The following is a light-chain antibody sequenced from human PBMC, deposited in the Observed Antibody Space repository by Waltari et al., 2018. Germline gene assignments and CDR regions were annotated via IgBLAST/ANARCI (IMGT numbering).Light chain of an antibody. CDR3: QQYNNWPLT. CDR2: DAS. CDR1: QSVSSN. J-gene: IGKJ4*01. Sequence: EIVMTQSPATLSVSPGERATISCRASQSVSSNFAWYQQKPGQAPRLLIYDASTRATGIPARFSGSGSGTESTLTISSLQSEDFAVYYCQQYNNWPLTFGGGTKVEI. V-gene: IGKV3-15*01.